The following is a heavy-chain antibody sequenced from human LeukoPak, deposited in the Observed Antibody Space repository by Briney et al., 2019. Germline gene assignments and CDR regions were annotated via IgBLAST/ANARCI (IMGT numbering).Heavy chain of an antibody. CDR3: ARVEDSSSWYVAGY. CDR1: GFTFSNFQ. J-gene: IGHJ4*02. Sequence: GGSLRLSCAASGFTFSNFQMNWVRQAPGKGLEWVSSISSSGSNIYHADPVKGRFTISRDNAKNSLYLQMNSLRAEDTAVYYCARVEDSSSWYVAGYWGQGTLVTVSS. V-gene: IGHV3-48*03. CDR2: ISSSGSNI. D-gene: IGHD6-13*01.